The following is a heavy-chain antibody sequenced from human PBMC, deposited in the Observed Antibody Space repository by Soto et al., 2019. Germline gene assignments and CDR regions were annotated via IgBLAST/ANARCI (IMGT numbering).Heavy chain of an antibody. J-gene: IGHJ6*02. CDR2: IIPVLDVK. Sequence: QVHLVQSGAVVEKTGSSVKVSCQTSGGSITNFIVTWVRQAPGQGLEWMGRIIPVLDVKSAAQKFQDRVTITAEKSTHSAYMELSSLRSEDTALYFCAKSLNPGYAAASSYGMDVWGLGTTINGSS. V-gene: IGHV1-69*02. CDR1: GGSITNFI. D-gene: IGHD2-8*01. CDR3: AKSLNPGYAAASSYGMDV.